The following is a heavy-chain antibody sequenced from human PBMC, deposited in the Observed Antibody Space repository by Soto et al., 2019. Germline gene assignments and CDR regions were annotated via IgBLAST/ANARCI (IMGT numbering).Heavy chain of an antibody. J-gene: IGHJ6*02. V-gene: IGHV3-9*01. D-gene: IGHD6-19*01. CDR3: AKDRSSYSYYGMDV. CDR2: ISWNSGSI. Sequence: EVQLVESGGGLVQPGRSLRLSCAASGFTFDDYAMHWVRQAPGKGLEWVSGISWNSGSIGYADSVKGRFTISRDNAKNSLYLQMNSLRAEDTALYYCAKDRSSYSYYGMDVWGQGTTVTVSS. CDR1: GFTFDDYA.